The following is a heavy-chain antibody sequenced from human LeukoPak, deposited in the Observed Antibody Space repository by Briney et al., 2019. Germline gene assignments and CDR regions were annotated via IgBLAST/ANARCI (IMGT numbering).Heavy chain of an antibody. J-gene: IGHJ4*02. V-gene: IGHV3-30-3*01. CDR2: ISYDGSNK. CDR1: GFTFSSYA. Sequence: GGSLRLSCAASGFTFSSYAMHWVRQAPGKGLEWVAVISYDGSNKYYADSVKGRFTISRDNSKNTLYLQMNSLRAEDTAVYYCAKARDYYDSSGLSDYWGQGTLVTVSS. D-gene: IGHD3-22*01. CDR3: AKARDYYDSSGLSDY.